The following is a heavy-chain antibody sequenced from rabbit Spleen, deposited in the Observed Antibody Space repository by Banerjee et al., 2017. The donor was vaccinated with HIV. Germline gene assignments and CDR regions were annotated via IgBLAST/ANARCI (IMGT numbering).Heavy chain of an antibody. CDR3: ARGSATMTLVITGYYLSL. Sequence: QLEESAGGLVQPGGSLKLSCKASGFTLSSYYMNWVRQAPGKGLEWIGYIDPGFGIRNYANSVKGRFTISSDNAQNTVFLQMTSLTASDTATYFCARGSATMTLVITGYYLSLWGPGTLVTVS. V-gene: IGHV1S7*01. CDR2: IDPGFGIR. CDR1: GFTLSSYY. J-gene: IGHJ6*01. D-gene: IGHD2-1*01.